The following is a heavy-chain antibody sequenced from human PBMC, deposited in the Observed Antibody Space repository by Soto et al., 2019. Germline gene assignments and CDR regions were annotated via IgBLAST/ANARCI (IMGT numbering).Heavy chain of an antibody. Sequence: QVQLQESGPGLVKPSQTLSLTCTVSGGSISSGDYYWSWIRQPPGKGLEWIGYIYYSGSTYYNPSLKSRVTISVDTSKNQFSLKLSSVTAADTAVYYCARFADIVVVVAATDWYFDLWGRGTLVTVSS. J-gene: IGHJ2*01. D-gene: IGHD2-15*01. V-gene: IGHV4-30-4*01. CDR1: GGSISSGDYY. CDR3: ARFADIVVVVAATDWYFDL. CDR2: IYYSGST.